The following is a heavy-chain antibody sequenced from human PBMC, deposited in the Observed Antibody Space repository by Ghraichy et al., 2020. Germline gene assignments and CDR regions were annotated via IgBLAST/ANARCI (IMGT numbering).Heavy chain of an antibody. Sequence: GGSLRLSCAASGFTFSDYYMSWIRQAPGKGLEWVSYISSSSSYTNYADSVKGRFTISRDNAKNSLYLQMNSLRAEDTAVYYCARDKRRQLALRNNWFDPWGQGTLVTVSS. J-gene: IGHJ5*02. D-gene: IGHD6-6*01. CDR3: ARDKRRQLALRNNWFDP. CDR2: ISSSSSYT. CDR1: GFTFSDYY. V-gene: IGHV3-11*06.